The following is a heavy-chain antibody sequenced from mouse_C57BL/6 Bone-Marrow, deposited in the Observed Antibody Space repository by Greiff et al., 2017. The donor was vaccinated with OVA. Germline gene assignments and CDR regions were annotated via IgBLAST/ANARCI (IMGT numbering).Heavy chain of an antibody. CDR2: IYPRSGNT. CDR1: GYTFTSYG. Sequence: QVQLQQSGAELARPGASVKLSCKASGYTFTSYGISWVKQRTGQGLEWIGEIYPRSGNTYYNEKFKGKATLTADKSSSTAYMELRSLTSEDSAVYFCARRDIYDGYYGFAYWGQGTLVTVSA. V-gene: IGHV1-81*01. J-gene: IGHJ3*01. D-gene: IGHD2-3*01. CDR3: ARRDIYDGYYGFAY.